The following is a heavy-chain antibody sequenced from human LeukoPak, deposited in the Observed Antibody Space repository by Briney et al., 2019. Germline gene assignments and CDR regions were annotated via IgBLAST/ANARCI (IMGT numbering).Heavy chain of an antibody. V-gene: IGHV4-34*01. Sequence: PSETLSLTCAVYGGSFSGYYWSWIRQPPGKGLEWIGEINHSGSTNYNPSLKSRVTISVDTSKNQFSLKLSSVTAADTAVYYCARDVHDYGDYGAPYYFDYWGQGTLVTVSS. CDR2: INHSGST. CDR3: ARDVHDYGDYGAPYYFDY. J-gene: IGHJ4*02. CDR1: GGSFSGYY. D-gene: IGHD4-17*01.